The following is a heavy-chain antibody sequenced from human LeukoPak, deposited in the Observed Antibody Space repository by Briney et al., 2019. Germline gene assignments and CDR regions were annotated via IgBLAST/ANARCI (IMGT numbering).Heavy chain of an antibody. CDR2: ISGSGGST. D-gene: IGHD3-10*01. V-gene: IGHV3-23*01. Sequence: GGSLRLSRAASGFTFSSYAMSWVRQAPGKGLEWVSAISGSGGSTYYADSVKGRFTISRDNSKNTLYLQMNSLRAEDTAVYYCAKDRGDGDYFDYWGQGTLVTVSS. J-gene: IGHJ4*02. CDR3: AKDRGDGDYFDY. CDR1: GFTFSSYA.